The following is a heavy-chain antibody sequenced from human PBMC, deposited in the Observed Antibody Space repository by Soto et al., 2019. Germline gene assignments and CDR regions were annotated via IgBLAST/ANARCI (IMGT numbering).Heavy chain of an antibody. CDR1: GGSISNYY. CDR3: ARGVPAAGTDWFDP. Sequence: PSETLSLTCTVSGGSISNYYWRWIRQSAEKRLEWIGRVSSTGSSYYNPSLKSRVTISVDTSKNQVSLNLTSVTAADTAVYYCARGVPAAGTDWFDPWGQGTLVTVSS. V-gene: IGHV4-4*07. D-gene: IGHD6-13*01. J-gene: IGHJ5*02. CDR2: VSSTGSS.